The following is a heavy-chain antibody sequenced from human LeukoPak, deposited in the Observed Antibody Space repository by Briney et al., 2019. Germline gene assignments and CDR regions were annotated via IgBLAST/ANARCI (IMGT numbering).Heavy chain of an antibody. CDR1: XW. J-gene: IGHJ4*02. V-gene: IGHV5-51*01. D-gene: IGHD6-25*01. CDR3: ARLSGPLDC. Sequence: XWIXWVRQMPGKGLEWMGIIYPGDSETRYSPSFQGQVTISADKSISTAYLQWSSLKASDTAMYYCARLSGPLDCWGQGTLVTVSS. CDR2: IYPGDSET.